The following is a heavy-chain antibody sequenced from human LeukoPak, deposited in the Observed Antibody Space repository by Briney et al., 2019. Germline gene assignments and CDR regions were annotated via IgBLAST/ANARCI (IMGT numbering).Heavy chain of an antibody. Sequence: PSQTLSLTCTVSGGSISSGGYYWSWIRQHPGKGLEWIGYIYYSGSTYYNPSLKSRVTISVDTSKNQFSLELSSVTAADTAVYYCARVTVTPGRYYFDYWGQGTLVTVSS. V-gene: IGHV4-31*03. CDR1: GGSISSGGYY. CDR3: ARVTVTPGRYYFDY. J-gene: IGHJ4*02. D-gene: IGHD4-17*01. CDR2: IYYSGST.